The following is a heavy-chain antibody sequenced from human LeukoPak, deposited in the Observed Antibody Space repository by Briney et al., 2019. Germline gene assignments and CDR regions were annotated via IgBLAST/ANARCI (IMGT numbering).Heavy chain of an antibody. V-gene: IGHV3-48*03. D-gene: IGHD3/OR15-3a*01. CDR1: GFTFSSYE. Sequence: GGSLRLSCAASGFTFSSYEMDWVRQAPGKGLEWVSYISSSGSTIYYADSVKGRFAISRDNAKNSLYLQMNSLRAEDTAVYYCARRRDFIDYWGQGTLVTVSS. CDR3: ARRRDFIDY. J-gene: IGHJ4*02. CDR2: ISSSGSTI.